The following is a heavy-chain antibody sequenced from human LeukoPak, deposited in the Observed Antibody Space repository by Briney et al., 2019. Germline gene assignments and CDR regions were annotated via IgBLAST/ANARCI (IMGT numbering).Heavy chain of an antibody. D-gene: IGHD3-10*01. Sequence: GGSLRLSCAASGFTFSSYWMSWVRQAPGKGLEWVAIISDDGSNEYYADSVKGRFTISRDNSKNTLYLQMNSLRAEDTAVYYCATPKGGSGSHRAPLEYWGQGTLVTVST. CDR3: ATPKGGSGSHRAPLEY. CDR2: ISDDGSNE. J-gene: IGHJ4*02. V-gene: IGHV3-30-3*01. CDR1: GFTFSSYW.